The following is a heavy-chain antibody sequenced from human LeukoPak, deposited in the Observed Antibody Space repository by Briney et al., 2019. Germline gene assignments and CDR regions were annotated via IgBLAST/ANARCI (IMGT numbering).Heavy chain of an antibody. D-gene: IGHD1-26*01. CDR2: INPNSGGT. V-gene: IGHV1-2*06. J-gene: IGHJ4*02. Sequence: GASVKVSCTASGYTFTGYYMHWVRQAPGQGLEWMGRINPNSGGTNYAQKSQGRVTMTRDTSISTAHMELSRLRFDDMAVYYCARDAVRGSYLFDYWGQGTLVTVSS. CDR3: ARDAVRGSYLFDY. CDR1: GYTFTGYY.